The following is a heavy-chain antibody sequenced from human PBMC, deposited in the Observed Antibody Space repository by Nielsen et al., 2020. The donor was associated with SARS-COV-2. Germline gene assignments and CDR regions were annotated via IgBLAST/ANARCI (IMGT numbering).Heavy chain of an antibody. V-gene: IGHV3-15*01. D-gene: IGHD1-1*01. J-gene: IGHJ4*02. CDR2: IKSKTDGGTT. CDR1: GFTFSNAW. Sequence: GGSLRLSCAASGFTFSNAWMSWVRQAPGKGLEWVGRIKSKTDGGTTDYAAPVKGRFTISRDDSKNTLYLQMNILKTEDTAVYYCTTHLSWNDVWGTVFDYWGQGTLVTVSS. CDR3: TTHLSWNDVWGTVFDY.